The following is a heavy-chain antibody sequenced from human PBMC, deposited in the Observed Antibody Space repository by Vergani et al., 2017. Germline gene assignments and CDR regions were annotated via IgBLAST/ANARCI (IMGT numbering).Heavy chain of an antibody. V-gene: IGHV1-2*02. J-gene: IGHJ4*02. D-gene: IGHD2-15*01. CDR3: ARRTLGYCSGGSCYFDY. Sequence: QVQLVQSGAEVKKPGASVKVSCKASGYTFTGYYMHWVRQAPGQGLEWMGCINPNSGGTNYAQKFQGRVTMTRDTSISTAYIELSRLGSDDTAVYYCARRTLGYCSGGSCYFDYWGQGTLVTVSS. CDR2: INPNSGGT. CDR1: GYTFTGYY.